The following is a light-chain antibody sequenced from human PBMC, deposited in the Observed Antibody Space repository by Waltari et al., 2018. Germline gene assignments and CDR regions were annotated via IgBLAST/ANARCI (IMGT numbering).Light chain of an antibody. J-gene: IGKJ2*03. CDR1: ENVNNY. CDR2: KAT. V-gene: IGKV1-39*01. Sequence: DIQMTQSPSSLSASVGDRVTITCRASENVNNYLNWYQQKPGKAPKLLIYKATTLPSGDPSRLSGSGAGTDYTFTISGLQSEDVATYDCQHKDGTPNSLGQGTRVEIK. CDR3: QHKDGTPNS.